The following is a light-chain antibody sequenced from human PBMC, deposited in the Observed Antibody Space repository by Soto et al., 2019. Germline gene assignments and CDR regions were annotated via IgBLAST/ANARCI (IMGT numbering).Light chain of an antibody. Sequence: DIQMTQSPSSLSASVGDRVTITCRASQSISSYLNWYQQKPGKAPKLLIYAASSLQSGVTSRFSGSGSGTDFTLTISSLPPEDFATYYCQQSYSTLYTFGQGTKLEIK. CDR2: AAS. V-gene: IGKV1-39*01. J-gene: IGKJ2*01. CDR1: QSISSY. CDR3: QQSYSTLYT.